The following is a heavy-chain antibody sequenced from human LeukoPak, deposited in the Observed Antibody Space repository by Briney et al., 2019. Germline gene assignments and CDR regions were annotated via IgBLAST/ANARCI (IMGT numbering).Heavy chain of an antibody. D-gene: IGHD5-12*01. CDR3: ARGGIVATRYFDY. J-gene: IGHJ4*02. CDR1: GYTFTSYG. CDR2: INPNSGGT. V-gene: IGHV1-2*02. Sequence: ASVKVSCKASGYTFTSYGISWVRQAPGQGLEWMGWINPNSGGTNYAQKFQGRVTMTRDTSISTAYMELSRLRSDDTAVYYCARGGIVATRYFDYWGQGTLVTVSS.